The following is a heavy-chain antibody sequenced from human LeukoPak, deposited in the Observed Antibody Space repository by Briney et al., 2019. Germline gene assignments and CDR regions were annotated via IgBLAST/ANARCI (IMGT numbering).Heavy chain of an antibody. Sequence: ASVKVSCKASGYTFTSYGISWVRQAPGQGLEWMGWISAYNGNTNYAQKLQGRVTMTTDTSTSTAYMELRSLRSDDTAVYYCARVVDDMLTGYSSNYFAPWGQGTLVTVSS. CDR2: ISAYNGNT. D-gene: IGHD3-9*01. CDR3: ARVVDDMLTGYSSNYFAP. V-gene: IGHV1-18*01. CDR1: GYTFTSYG. J-gene: IGHJ5*02.